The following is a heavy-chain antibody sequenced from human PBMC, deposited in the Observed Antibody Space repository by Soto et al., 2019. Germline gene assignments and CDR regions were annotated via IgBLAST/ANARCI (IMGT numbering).Heavy chain of an antibody. Sequence: GGSLRLSCVASGFTFSTVAMTWVRQAPGKGLEWVSSISDNGGNTDYADSVRGRFTLSRDNSKNTLYLQMDHLKAEDTAVYYCAKLYWNPRYFDYWGQGARVTISS. V-gene: IGHV3-23*01. CDR3: AKLYWNPRYFDY. CDR2: ISDNGGNT. J-gene: IGHJ4*02. CDR1: GFTFSTVA. D-gene: IGHD1-1*01.